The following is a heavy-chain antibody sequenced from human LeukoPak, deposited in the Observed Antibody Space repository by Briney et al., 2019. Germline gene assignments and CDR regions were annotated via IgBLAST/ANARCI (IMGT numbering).Heavy chain of an antibody. CDR1: GFTFSTYW. Sequence: PGGSLRLSCAASGFTFSTYWMNWYRQAPGKGLEWVGNINQGASEINYVDSVRGRFTISRDNAKNSLHLQMNSLRAEDTAVYYCATDRDNSDWQKRFDSWGQGTLVTVSS. V-gene: IGHV3-7*01. J-gene: IGHJ4*02. D-gene: IGHD2-21*02. CDR3: ATDRDNSDWQKRFDS. CDR2: INQGASEI.